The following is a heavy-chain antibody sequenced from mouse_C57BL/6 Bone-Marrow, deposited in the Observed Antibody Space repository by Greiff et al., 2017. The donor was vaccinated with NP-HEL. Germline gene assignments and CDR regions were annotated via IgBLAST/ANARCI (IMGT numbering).Heavy chain of an antibody. D-gene: IGHD2-14*01. CDR2: IDPETGGT. CDR3: TRCGVRRDAMDY. V-gene: IGHV1-15*01. Sequence: VKLQESGAELVRPGASVTLSCKASGYTFTDYEMHWVKQTPVHGLEWIGAIDPETGGTAYNQKFKGKAILTADKSSSTAYMELRSLTSEDSAVYYCTRCGVRRDAMDYWGQGTSVTVSS. J-gene: IGHJ4*01. CDR1: GYTFTDYE.